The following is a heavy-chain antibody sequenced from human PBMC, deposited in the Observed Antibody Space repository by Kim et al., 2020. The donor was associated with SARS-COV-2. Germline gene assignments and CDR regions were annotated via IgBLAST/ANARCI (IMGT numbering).Heavy chain of an antibody. CDR1: GGSFSGYY. CDR3: ASKLVAGGELDY. D-gene: IGHD2-8*02. CDR2: INHSGST. V-gene: IGHV4-34*01. J-gene: IGHJ4*02. Sequence: SETLSLTCAVYGGSFSGYYWSWIRQPPGKGLEWIGEINHSGSTNYNPSLKSRVTISVDTSKNQFPLKLSSVTAADTAVYYCASKLVAGGELDYWGQGTLVTVSS.